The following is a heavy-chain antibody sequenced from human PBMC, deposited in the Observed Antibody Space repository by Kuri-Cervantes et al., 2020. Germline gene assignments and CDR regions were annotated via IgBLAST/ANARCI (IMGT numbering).Heavy chain of an antibody. J-gene: IGHJ6*03. CDR3: ARGGYCSSTSCYGGEIWDYYYYYMDV. D-gene: IGHD2-2*01. CDR2: ISTYSTDT. Sequence: ASVKVSCKASGYTFSSYGITWVRQAPGQGLEWMGWISTYSTDTVYARKFQGRVTITRDTSASTAYMELSSLRSEDTAVYYCARGGYCSSTSCYGGEIWDYYYYYMDVWGKGTTVTVSS. CDR1: GYTFSSYG. V-gene: IGHV1-18*01.